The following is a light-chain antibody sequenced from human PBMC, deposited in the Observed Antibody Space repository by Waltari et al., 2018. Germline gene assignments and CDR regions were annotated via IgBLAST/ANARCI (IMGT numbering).Light chain of an antibody. CDR2: WAS. V-gene: IGKV4-1*01. Sequence: DIVMTQSPDSLAVSLGERAPISCKSSQSSLYNSNDKNYLAWYQQKPGQPPKLLIYWASTRESGVPDRFSGSGSGTDFTLTISSLQAEDVAVYYCQQYYSRRTFGQGTKVEIK. J-gene: IGKJ1*01. CDR1: QSSLYNSNDKNY. CDR3: QQYYSRRT.